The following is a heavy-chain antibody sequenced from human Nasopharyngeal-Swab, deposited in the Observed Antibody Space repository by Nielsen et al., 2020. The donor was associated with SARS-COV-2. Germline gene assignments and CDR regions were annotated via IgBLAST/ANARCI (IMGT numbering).Heavy chain of an antibody. V-gene: IGHV3-30*19. D-gene: IGHD1-1*01. CDR1: GFTFSGFA. J-gene: IGHJ3*02. CDR2: ISYDGHTK. CDR3: AREGSERGGAFDI. Sequence: GESLKISCAAAGFTFSGFAMHWVRQAPGKGLEWVAVISYDGHTKFYADPVKGRFTIPRDEPKDTVYLEMNSLRVDDTAIYYCAREGSERGGAFDIWGQGTMVAVSS.